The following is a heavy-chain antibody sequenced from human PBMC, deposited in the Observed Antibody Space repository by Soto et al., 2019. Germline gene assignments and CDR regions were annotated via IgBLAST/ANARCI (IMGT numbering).Heavy chain of an antibody. CDR2: ISSSSSTI. V-gene: IGHV3-48*02. J-gene: IGHJ5*02. Sequence: GSLRLSCAASGFTFSSYSMNWVRQAPGKGLEWVSYISSSSSTIYCADSVKGRFTISRDNAKNSLYLQMNSLRDEDTAVYYCARSARGRFLGWFDPWGQGTLVTVSS. D-gene: IGHD3-3*01. CDR3: ARSARGRFLGWFDP. CDR1: GFTFSSYS.